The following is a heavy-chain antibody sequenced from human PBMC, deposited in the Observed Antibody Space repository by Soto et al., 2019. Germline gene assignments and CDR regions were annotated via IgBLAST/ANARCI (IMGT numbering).Heavy chain of an antibody. CDR2: INPNSGDT. V-gene: IGHV1-2*02. CDR1: GYTFPVPY. J-gene: IGHJ6*02. CDR3: ARESAGKTLYGMDV. D-gene: IGHD1-1*01. Sequence: QVQLVQSGAEVKKPGASVKVSCETSGYTFPVPYTHWLRQAPGQGLEWMGWINPNSGDTNYAHKFEGRVTMTRDSSAGTAYMELSGLRSDDTAVYFCARESAGKTLYGMDVWGQGTTVTVSS.